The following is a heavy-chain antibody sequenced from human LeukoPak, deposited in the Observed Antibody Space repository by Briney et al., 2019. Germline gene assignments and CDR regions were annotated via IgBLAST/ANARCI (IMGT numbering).Heavy chain of an antibody. Sequence: ASVKVSCKASGYTFTSYYMHWVRQAPGQGLEWMGIINPSGGSTSYAQKFQGRVTMTRDTSTSTVYMELSSLRSEDTAVYYCARGHCSSTSCYLSYYYYGMDVWGKGTTVTVSS. J-gene: IGHJ6*04. CDR1: GYTFTSYY. CDR3: ARGHCSSTSCYLSYYYYGMDV. CDR2: INPSGGST. V-gene: IGHV1-46*01. D-gene: IGHD2-2*01.